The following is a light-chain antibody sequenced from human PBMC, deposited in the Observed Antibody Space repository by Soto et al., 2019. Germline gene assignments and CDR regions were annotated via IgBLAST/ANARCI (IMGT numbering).Light chain of an antibody. J-gene: IGKJ2*01. CDR2: GAS. CDR3: QQYGSSPYT. V-gene: IGKV3-20*01. Sequence: EIVWTQSPGTLSLSPGERATLSCRASQSVSSSYLAWYQQKPGQAPRLLIYGASSRSTGIPDRFSGSGSGTDFTLTISRLEPEDFAVYYCQQYGSSPYTVGQGTKLEI. CDR1: QSVSSSY.